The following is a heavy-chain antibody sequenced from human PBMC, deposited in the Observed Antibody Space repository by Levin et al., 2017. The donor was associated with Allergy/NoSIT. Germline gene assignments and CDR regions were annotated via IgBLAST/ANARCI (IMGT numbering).Heavy chain of an antibody. J-gene: IGHJ6*03. CDR3: VRERRYGGFGRYYYYMDV. Sequence: SCKVSGGSISSGDYYWSWVRQHSGKGLEWIGYISYSGNTNYSPSLKSRVTISADTSEEQFSLTVTSVTAADTAVYYCVRERRYGGFGRYYYYMDVWGEGITVTVSS. V-gene: IGHV4-31*03. D-gene: IGHD1-26*01. CDR1: GGSISSGDYY. CDR2: ISYSGNT.